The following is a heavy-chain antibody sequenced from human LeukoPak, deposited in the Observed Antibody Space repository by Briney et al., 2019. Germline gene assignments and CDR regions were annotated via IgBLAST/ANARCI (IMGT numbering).Heavy chain of an antibody. Sequence: SETLSLTCTVSGDSISSSSYYWGWIRQPPGEGLEWIGSIYYSGSPYYNPSLKSRVTISVDTSKNQFSLKLSSVTAADTAVYYCARDTLWFDPWGQGTLVTVSS. CDR1: GDSISSSSYY. J-gene: IGHJ5*02. CDR2: IYYSGSP. CDR3: ARDTLWFDP. D-gene: IGHD2-15*01. V-gene: IGHV4-39*07.